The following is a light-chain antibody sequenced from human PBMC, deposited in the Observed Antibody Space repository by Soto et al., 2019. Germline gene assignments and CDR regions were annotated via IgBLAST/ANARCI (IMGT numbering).Light chain of an antibody. CDR1: SGHNSYA. CDR2: LNSDGSH. J-gene: IGLJ3*02. V-gene: IGLV4-69*01. Sequence: QLVLTQPPSASASLGASVKLTCTLSSGHNSYAIAWHQQQPEKGPRYLMKLNSDGSHSKGDGIPDRFSGSSSGAERYLNISSLQSDDHDDDYGQCGSTDIRVFGGGSKRTVL. CDR3: QCGSTDIRV.